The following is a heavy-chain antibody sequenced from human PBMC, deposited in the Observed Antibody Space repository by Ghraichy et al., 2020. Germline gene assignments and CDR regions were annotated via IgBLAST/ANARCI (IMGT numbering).Heavy chain of an antibody. D-gene: IGHD4-11*01. CDR1: GGSISSGGNY. CDR3: ARVKMSNPRYYYGMDV. V-gene: IGHV4-31*02. CDR2: IYYSGST. Sequence: SQTLSLTCTVSGGSISSGGNYWTWIRQHPGKGLEWIGDIYYSGSTYYNPSLKSRLTISVDTSKNQFSLKLSSVTGADTAVYYCARVKMSNPRYYYGMDVWGQGTTVTVSS. J-gene: IGHJ6*02.